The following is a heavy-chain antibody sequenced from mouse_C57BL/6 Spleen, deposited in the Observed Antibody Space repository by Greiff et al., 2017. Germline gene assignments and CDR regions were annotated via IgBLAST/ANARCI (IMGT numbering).Heavy chain of an antibody. D-gene: IGHD1-1*01. J-gene: IGHJ2*01. Sequence: QVQLQQSGAELVRPGTSVKVSCKASGYAFTNYLIEWVKQRPGQGLEWIGVINPGSGGTNYNEKFKGKATLTADKSSSTAYMQLSSLTSEDSAVYVCARRIGYYGSSYPDYWGQGTTLTVSS. CDR2: INPGSGGT. V-gene: IGHV1-54*01. CDR1: GYAFTNYL. CDR3: ARRIGYYGSSYPDY.